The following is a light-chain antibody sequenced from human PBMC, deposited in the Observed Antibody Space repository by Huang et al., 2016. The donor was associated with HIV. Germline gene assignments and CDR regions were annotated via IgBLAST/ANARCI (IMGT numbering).Light chain of an antibody. CDR2: KAA. V-gene: IGKV1-5*03. J-gene: IGKJ1*01. CDR1: QTITWW. Sequence: DIQMTQSPSTLSASIGDRVTITCRASQTITWWLAWYQQKPGKAPKVLSYKAASLESGVPSRFIGSGAGTEFTLTISSLQPDDFATYYCQQDNAYPWTFGQGTKVEI. CDR3: QQDNAYPWT.